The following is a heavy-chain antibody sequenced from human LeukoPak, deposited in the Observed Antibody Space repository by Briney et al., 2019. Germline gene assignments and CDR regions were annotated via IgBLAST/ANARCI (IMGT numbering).Heavy chain of an antibody. V-gene: IGHV3-30*04. CDR2: ISYDGSNK. CDR3: ARDGDDYINYDGYFDY. CDR1: GFTFSSYA. D-gene: IGHD4-11*01. Sequence: GGSLRLSCAASGFTFSSYAMHWVRQAPGKGLEWVAVISYDGSNKYYADSVKGRFTISRDKSKNTLYLQMNSLRAEDTAVYYCARDGDDYINYDGYFDYWGQGTLVTVFS. J-gene: IGHJ4*02.